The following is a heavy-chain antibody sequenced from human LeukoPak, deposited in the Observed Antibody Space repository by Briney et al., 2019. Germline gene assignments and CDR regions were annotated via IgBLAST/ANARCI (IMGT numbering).Heavy chain of an antibody. CDR3: VKDPDPRYCSSTSCSPI. CDR2: IYTDGST. Sequence: SGGSLRLSCAASGFTVSSNYMSLVRQAPGKGLEWVSVIYTDGSTYYADSVKGRFTISRDNSKNTLYLQMNSLRVEDTAVYYCVKDPDPRYCSSTSCSPIWGQGTMVTVSS. V-gene: IGHV3-53*01. D-gene: IGHD2-2*01. J-gene: IGHJ3*02. CDR1: GFTVSSNY.